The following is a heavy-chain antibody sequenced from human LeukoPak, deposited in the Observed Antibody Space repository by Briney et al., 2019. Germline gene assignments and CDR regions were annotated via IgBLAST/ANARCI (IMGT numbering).Heavy chain of an antibody. CDR3: ARITFVVEGYGMDV. Sequence: SETLSLTCTVSGGSISSSSYYWDWIRQSPGKGLEWIGSIYYDGSTYYNPSLKSRVTISVDTSKDQFSLKLNSVTAADTAVYYCARITFVVEGYGMDVWGQGTTVTVSS. J-gene: IGHJ6*02. CDR2: IYYDGST. V-gene: IGHV4-39*01. D-gene: IGHD2-21*01. CDR1: GGSISSSSYY.